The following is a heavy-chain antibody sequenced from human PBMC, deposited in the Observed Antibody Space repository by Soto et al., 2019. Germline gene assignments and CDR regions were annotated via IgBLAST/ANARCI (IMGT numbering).Heavy chain of an antibody. Sequence: PSETLSHTCTVSGGSISSYYWSWIRQPPGKGLEWIGCIYYSGSTNYNPSLKSRVTISVDTSKNQFSLKLSSVTAADTAVYYFERCDGYCFLYCYPATLSSDS. CDR2: IYYSGST. V-gene: IGHV4-59*08. CDR1: GGSISSYY. CDR3: ERCDGYCFLYCYPATLSSDS. J-gene: IGHJ5*01. D-gene: IGHD2-2*03.